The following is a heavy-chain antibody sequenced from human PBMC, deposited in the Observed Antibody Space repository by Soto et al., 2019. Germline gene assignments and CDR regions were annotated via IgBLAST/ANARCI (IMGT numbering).Heavy chain of an antibody. Sequence: GGSLRLSCAASGFTFSSYSMNWVRQAPGKGLEWVSSISSSSSYIYYADSVKGRFTISRDNAKNSLYLQMNSLRAEDTAVYYCARLITMVRGVIKTDAFDIWGQGTMVTVSS. CDR1: GFTFSSYS. D-gene: IGHD3-10*01. J-gene: IGHJ3*02. CDR3: ARLITMVRGVIKTDAFDI. V-gene: IGHV3-21*01. CDR2: ISSSSSYI.